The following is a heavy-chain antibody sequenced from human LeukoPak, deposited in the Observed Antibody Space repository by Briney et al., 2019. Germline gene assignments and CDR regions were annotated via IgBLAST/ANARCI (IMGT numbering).Heavy chain of an antibody. CDR2: INPNSGGT. D-gene: IGHD3-3*01. CDR3: ASSLYYDFWSGPLSPFDY. CDR1: GYTFTAYY. J-gene: IGHJ4*02. V-gene: IGHV1-2*02. Sequence: ASVKVSCKASGYTFTAYYMHWVRQAPGQGLEWMGWINPNSGGTNYAQKFLGRVTVTRDTSITTAYMELSSLRFDDTALNYCASSLYYDFWSGPLSPFDYWGQGTLVTVSS.